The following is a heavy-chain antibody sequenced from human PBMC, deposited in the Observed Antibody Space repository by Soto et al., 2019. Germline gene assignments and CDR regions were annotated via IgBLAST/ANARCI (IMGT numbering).Heavy chain of an antibody. CDR1: GFTFSSYS. D-gene: IGHD2-2*01. Sequence: GGSLRLSCAASGFTFSSYSMNWVRQAPGKGLEWVSSISSSSSYIYYADSVKGRFTISRDNAKNSLYLQMNSLRAEDTAVYYCARVLHPLIVVPAAMISMDVWGQGTTVTVSS. CDR3: ARVLHPLIVVPAAMISMDV. CDR2: ISSSSSYI. J-gene: IGHJ6*02. V-gene: IGHV3-21*01.